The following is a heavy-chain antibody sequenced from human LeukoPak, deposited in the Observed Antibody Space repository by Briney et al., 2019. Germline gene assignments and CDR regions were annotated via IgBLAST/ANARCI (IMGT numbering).Heavy chain of an antibody. J-gene: IGHJ4*02. CDR2: INSDGSST. V-gene: IGHV3-74*01. Sequence: GGSLRLSCAASGFTFSSYWMHWVRQAPGKGLVSVSRINSDGSSTSYADSVKGRFTISRDNAKNTLYLQMNILRAEDTAVYYCARDGRGSHDYWGQGTLVTVSS. D-gene: IGHD3-10*01. CDR3: ARDGRGSHDY. CDR1: GFTFSSYW.